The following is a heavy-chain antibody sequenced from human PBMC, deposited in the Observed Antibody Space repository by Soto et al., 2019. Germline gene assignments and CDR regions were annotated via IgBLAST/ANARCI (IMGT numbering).Heavy chain of an antibody. V-gene: IGHV3-53*04. CDR1: GFTFSSNY. J-gene: IGHJ3*02. CDR2: IYSGGST. CDR3: ARLFMVRGVIGAFDI. D-gene: IGHD3-10*01. Sequence: GGSLRLSCAASGFTFSSNYMSWVRQAPGKGLEWVSVIYSGGSTYYADSVKGRFTISRHNSKNTLYLQMNSLRAEDTAVYYCARLFMVRGVIGAFDIWGQGTMVTVSS.